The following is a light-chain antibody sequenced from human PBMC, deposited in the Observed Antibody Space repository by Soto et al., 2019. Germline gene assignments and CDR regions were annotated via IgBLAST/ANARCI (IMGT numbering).Light chain of an antibody. CDR2: DAS. V-gene: IGKV3-11*01. CDR3: QQRSNWPFVT. J-gene: IGKJ5*01. CDR1: QSVSSY. Sequence: EIVLTQSPATLSLSPGERATLSCRASQSVSSYLAWYQQKPGQAPRLLIYDASNRATGIPARFSGSGSGTDSTLTISSLEPEDFAVYYCQQRSNWPFVTFGQGTRLEL.